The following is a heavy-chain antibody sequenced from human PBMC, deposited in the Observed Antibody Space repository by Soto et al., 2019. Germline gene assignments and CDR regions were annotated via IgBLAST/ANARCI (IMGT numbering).Heavy chain of an antibody. CDR2: IYYSGST. D-gene: IGHD6-19*01. J-gene: IGHJ4*02. CDR1: GGSISSGGYY. CDR3: ARCPVAAASYYFDY. Sequence: PSETLSLTCTVSGGSISSGGYYWSWIRKHPGKGLEWIGYIYYSGSTYYNPSLKSRVTISVDTSKNQFSLKLSSVTAADTAVYYCARCPVAAASYYFDYWGQGTLVTVSS. V-gene: IGHV4-31*03.